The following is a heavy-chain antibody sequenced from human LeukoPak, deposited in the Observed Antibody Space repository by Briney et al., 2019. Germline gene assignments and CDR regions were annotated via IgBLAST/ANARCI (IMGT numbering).Heavy chain of an antibody. D-gene: IGHD2-15*01. V-gene: IGHV4-39*07. Sequence: SETLSLTCTVSGGSISSSSYYWGWIRQPPGKGLGWIGSIYYSGSTYYNPSLKSRVTISVDTSKNQFSLKLSSVTAADTAVYYCARAGPRRGGYCSGGSCYYGYWGQGTLVTVSS. CDR1: GGSISSSSYY. CDR2: IYYSGST. CDR3: ARAGPRRGGYCSGGSCYYGY. J-gene: IGHJ4*02.